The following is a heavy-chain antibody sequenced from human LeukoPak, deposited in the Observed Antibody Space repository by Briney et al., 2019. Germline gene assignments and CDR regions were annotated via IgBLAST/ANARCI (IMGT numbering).Heavy chain of an antibody. Sequence: GGPLRLSCAASGFTFDDYGMSWVRQAPGKGLEWVSGINWNGGSTGYADSVKGRFTISRDNAKNSLHLQMNSLRAEDTALYYCARDGTGSSTSYWGQGTLVTVSS. CDR1: GFTFDDYG. CDR3: ARDGTGSSTSY. V-gene: IGHV3-20*04. D-gene: IGHD6-6*01. J-gene: IGHJ4*02. CDR2: INWNGGST.